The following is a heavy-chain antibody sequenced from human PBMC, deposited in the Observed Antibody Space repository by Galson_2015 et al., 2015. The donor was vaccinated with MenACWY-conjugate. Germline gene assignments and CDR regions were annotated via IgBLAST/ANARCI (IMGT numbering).Heavy chain of an antibody. CDR2: ISSSSSYI. D-gene: IGHD3-10*01. J-gene: IGHJ6*01. CDR3: AKDSGPGGSGSYAPYYYYYDM. V-gene: IGHV3-21*01. CDR1: GFTFSSYS. Sequence: SLRLSCAASGFTFSSYSMNWVRQAPGKGLEWVSSISSSSSYIYYADSVKGRFIISRDNSKNTLYLQMNSLRTEDTAVYYCAKDSGPGGSGSYAPYYYYYDM.